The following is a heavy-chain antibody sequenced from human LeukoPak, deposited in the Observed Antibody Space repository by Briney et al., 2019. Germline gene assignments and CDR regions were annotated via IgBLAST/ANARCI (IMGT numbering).Heavy chain of an antibody. V-gene: IGHV1-8*02. CDR1: GYIFIDYE. Sequence: GASVKVSCKTSGYIFIDYEISWVRQAPGQGLEWMGWMNPKSGDTGYEQKFQGRITITRDSSISTVHMELSSLRSEDTALYYCARGRYMDVWGKGTTVTVSS. J-gene: IGHJ6*03. CDR2: MNPKSGDT. CDR3: ARGRYMDV.